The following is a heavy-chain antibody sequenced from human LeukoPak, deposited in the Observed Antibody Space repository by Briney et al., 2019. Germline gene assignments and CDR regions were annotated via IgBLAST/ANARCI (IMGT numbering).Heavy chain of an antibody. J-gene: IGHJ3*02. CDR2: ISSSSSYI. D-gene: IGHD3-9*01. V-gene: IGHV3-21*01. Sequence: PGGSLRLSCAASRFTFSSYTMNWVRQAPGKGLEWVSSISSSSSYIYYADSVKGRFTISRDNAKNSLYLQMNSLRAEDTAVYYCARPPREGLRYFDWLPEGDIWGQGTMVTVSS. CDR1: RFTFSSYT. CDR3: ARPPREGLRYFDWLPEGDI.